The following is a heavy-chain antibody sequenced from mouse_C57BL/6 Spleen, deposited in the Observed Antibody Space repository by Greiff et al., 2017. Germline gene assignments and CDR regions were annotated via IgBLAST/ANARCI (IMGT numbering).Heavy chain of an antibody. Sequence: EVQVVESGGGLVKPGGSLKLSCAASGFTFSSYTMSWVRQTPEKRLEWVATISGGGGNTYYPDSVKGRFTISRDNAKNTLYLQMSSLRSEDTAVYYCARPYDYDAWFAYWGQGTLVTVSA. CDR3: ARPYDYDAWFAY. V-gene: IGHV5-9*04. CDR2: ISGGGGNT. D-gene: IGHD2-4*01. CDR1: GFTFSSYT. J-gene: IGHJ3*01.